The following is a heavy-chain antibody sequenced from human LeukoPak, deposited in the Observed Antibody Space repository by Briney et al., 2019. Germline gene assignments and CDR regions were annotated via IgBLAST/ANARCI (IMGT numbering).Heavy chain of an antibody. V-gene: IGHV3-9*01. J-gene: IGHJ6*02. D-gene: IGHD5-18*01. CDR3: AKDISDTPSLMDV. CDR2: ISWNSGSI. Sequence: GRSLRLSCAASGFTFDDYAMHWVRQAPGKGLEWVSGISWNSGSIGYADSVKGRFTISRDNAKNSLYLQMNSLRAEDTALYYCAKDISDTPSLMDVWGQGTTVTVSS. CDR1: GFTFDDYA.